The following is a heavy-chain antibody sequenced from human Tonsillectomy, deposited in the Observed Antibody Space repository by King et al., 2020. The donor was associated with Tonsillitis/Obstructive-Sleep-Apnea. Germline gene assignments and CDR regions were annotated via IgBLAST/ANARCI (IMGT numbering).Heavy chain of an antibody. CDR3: ARHDRGSSMVDP. CDR2: IYPGDSDT. CDR1: GYRFSSYW. D-gene: IGHD2/OR15-2a*01. V-gene: IGHV5-51*01. J-gene: IGHJ5*02. Sequence: VQLVESGAEVKKPGESLKIYCKGSGYRFSSYWIAWVRQTPGKGLEWMGIIYPGDSDTRYSPSFQGQVTISADKSISTAYLQWSSLKASDTAMYYCARHDRGSSMVDPWGQGTLVTVSS.